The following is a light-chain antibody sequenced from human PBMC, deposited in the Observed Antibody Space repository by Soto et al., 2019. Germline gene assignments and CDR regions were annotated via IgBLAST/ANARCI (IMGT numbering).Light chain of an antibody. CDR2: DVT. Sequence: QSVLTQPASVSGSPGQSITISCTGTSSDVGDYNYVSYVSWYQQHPGKAPKLMIYDVTNRPSGVSNRFSGSKSGNTASLTISGLQAEDEADYYCSSYTSSSTLDVVFGGGTKVTVL. CDR1: SSDVGDYNY. J-gene: IGLJ2*01. CDR3: SSYTSSSTLDVV. V-gene: IGLV2-14*03.